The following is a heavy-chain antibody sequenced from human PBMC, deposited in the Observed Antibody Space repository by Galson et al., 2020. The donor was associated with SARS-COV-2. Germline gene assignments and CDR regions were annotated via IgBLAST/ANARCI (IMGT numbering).Heavy chain of an antibody. Sequence: SVKVSCKASGFTFTTAAMQWVRQARGQRLEWIGWIVVGSGKTNYAQKFQERVTITRDMSTTTAYMELSSLRSEDTAVYYCAAVTLWGAAYWGQGTLVTVSS. V-gene: IGHV1-58*02. J-gene: IGHJ4*02. CDR3: AAVTLWGAAY. CDR1: GFTFTTAA. CDR2: IVVGSGKT. D-gene: IGHD3-16*01.